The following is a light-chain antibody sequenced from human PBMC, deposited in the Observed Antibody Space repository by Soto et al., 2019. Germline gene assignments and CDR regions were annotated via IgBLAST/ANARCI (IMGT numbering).Light chain of an antibody. CDR2: KAS. Sequence: DIQMTQSPSTLSGSVGDRVTITCRASQTISSWLAWYQQKPGKAPKLLIYKASTLKSGVPSRFSGSGSGTEFPLTISSLHPDDFATYYCQHYNSYSEAFGQGTKMDIK. V-gene: IGKV1-5*03. CDR3: QHYNSYSEA. CDR1: QTISSW. J-gene: IGKJ1*01.